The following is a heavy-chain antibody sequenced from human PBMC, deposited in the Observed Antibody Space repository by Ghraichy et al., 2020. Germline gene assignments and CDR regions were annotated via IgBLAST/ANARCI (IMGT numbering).Heavy chain of an antibody. J-gene: IGHJ2*01. CDR1: GGSFSGYY. Sequence: SQTLSLTCAVYGGSFSGYYWSWIRQPPGKGLEWIGEINHSGSTNYNPSLKSRVTISVDTSKKQFSLKLSSVTAADTAVYYCVRRTRTTINWYFDLWGRGTLVTVSS. V-gene: IGHV4-34*01. CDR2: INHSGST. D-gene: IGHD5-12*01. CDR3: VRRTRTTINWYFDL.